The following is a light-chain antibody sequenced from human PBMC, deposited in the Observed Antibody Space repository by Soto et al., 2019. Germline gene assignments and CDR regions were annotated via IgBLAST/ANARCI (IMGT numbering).Light chain of an antibody. CDR3: QQYYSYPWT. CDR1: QSISTW. J-gene: IGKJ1*01. Sequence: IQLSQSPSTLSASVVDRVTVTCRASQSISTWLAWYQQKPGKAPKLLIYAASTLQSGVPSRFSGSGSGTDFTLTISSLQSEDFATYYCQQYYSYPWTFGQGTKVDI. CDR2: AAS. V-gene: IGKV1-5*01.